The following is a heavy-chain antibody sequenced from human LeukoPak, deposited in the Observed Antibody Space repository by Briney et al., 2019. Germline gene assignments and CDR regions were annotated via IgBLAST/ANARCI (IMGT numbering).Heavy chain of an antibody. Sequence: PGGSLRLSCAASGFTFSDYWMHWARQTPGEGLVWVSRIISDGSSTSYADSVKGRFTISRDNAKNTLYLQMNSLRVEDTAVYYCARDGSLPDYWGQGTLVTVSS. CDR3: ARDGSLPDY. J-gene: IGHJ4*02. CDR1: GFTFSDYW. V-gene: IGHV3-74*01. CDR2: IISDGSST.